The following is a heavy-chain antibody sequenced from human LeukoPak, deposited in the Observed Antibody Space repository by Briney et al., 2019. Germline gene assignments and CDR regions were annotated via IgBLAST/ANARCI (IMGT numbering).Heavy chain of an antibody. CDR3: TDWDAARFDY. CDR1: GFTFTNAW. Sequence: GGSLRLSCAASGFTFTNAWMNWVRQPPGKGLEWVGRIFSKTDGGATDYAAPVKGRFIISRDDSKNTLYLQMNSLQTEDTAVYYCTDWDAARFDYWGRGSLVTVSS. CDR2: IFSKTDGGAT. V-gene: IGHV3-15*01. D-gene: IGHD1-1*01. J-gene: IGHJ4*02.